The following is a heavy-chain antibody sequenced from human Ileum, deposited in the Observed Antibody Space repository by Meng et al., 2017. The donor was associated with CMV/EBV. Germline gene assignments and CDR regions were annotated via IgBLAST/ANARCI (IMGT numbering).Heavy chain of an antibody. Sequence: GGSLRLSCEVSGFTFSKYFMTWVRQTPGKGLEWVAAISSSGDRTYYADSMEGRFTISRDSSKNASYLQMDDLSGDDTAVYYCARPPTGALRFYGVDVWGPGTTVTVSS. J-gene: IGHJ6*02. D-gene: IGHD1-1*01. CDR1: GFTFSKYF. V-gene: IGHV3-23*01. CDR2: ISSSGDRT. CDR3: ARPPTGALRFYGVDV.